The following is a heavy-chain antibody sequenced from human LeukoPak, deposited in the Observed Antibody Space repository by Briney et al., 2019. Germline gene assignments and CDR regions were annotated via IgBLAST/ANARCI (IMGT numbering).Heavy chain of an antibody. V-gene: IGHV1-69*13. D-gene: IGHD1-26*01. J-gene: IGHJ4*02. CDR2: IIPIFGTA. CDR3: ARGEWRELVYAS. Sequence: GASVKVSCKASGGTFSSYAISWVRQAPGQGLEWMGGIIPIFGTANYAQKFQGRVTITADESTSTAYMELSSLRSEDTAVYYCARGEWRELVYASWGQGTLVTVSS. CDR1: GGTFSSYA.